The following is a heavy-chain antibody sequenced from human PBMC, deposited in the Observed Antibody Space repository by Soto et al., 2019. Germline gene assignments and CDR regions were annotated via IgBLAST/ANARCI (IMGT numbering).Heavy chain of an antibody. CDR1: GYSFAGYW. D-gene: IGHD6-19*01. CDR2: IDPSDSQT. J-gene: IGHJ4*02. Sequence: PGESLKISCKGSGYSFAGYWITWVRQMPGKGLEWMGRIDPSDSQTYYSPSFRGHVTISAAKSITTVFLQLSSLTSEDTAVYYCARGRGWRDYWGQGTLVTVSS. CDR3: ARGRGWRDY. V-gene: IGHV5-10-1*01.